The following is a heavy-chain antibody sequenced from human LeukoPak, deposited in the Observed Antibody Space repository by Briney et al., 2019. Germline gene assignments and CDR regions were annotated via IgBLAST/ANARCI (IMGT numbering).Heavy chain of an antibody. CDR2: ISPYNGNT. D-gene: IGHD3-3*01. J-gene: IGHJ4*01. Sequence: ASVKVSCKASGYTFTTYGISWVRQAPGQGLEWMGWISPYNGNTNYAQKFQGRVIMTTDTSTSTVYMELRSLRPDDTAVYYCARVGGYDVLSGYSGDYFDYWGQGTLVTGSS. CDR3: ARVGGYDVLSGYSGDYFDY. CDR1: GYTFTTYG. V-gene: IGHV1-18*01.